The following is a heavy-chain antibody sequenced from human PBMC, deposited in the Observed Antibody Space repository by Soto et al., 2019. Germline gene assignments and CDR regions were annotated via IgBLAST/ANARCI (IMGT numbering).Heavy chain of an antibody. D-gene: IGHD4-17*01. Sequence: SETLSLTCTVSGGSISSYYWRWIRQPPGKGLEWIGYIYYSGSTNYNPSLKSRVTISVDTSKNQFSLKLSSVTAADTAVYYCARGYGAAFDIWGQGTMVTVS. CDR2: IYYSGST. CDR1: GGSISSYY. CDR3: ARGYGAAFDI. V-gene: IGHV4-59*08. J-gene: IGHJ3*02.